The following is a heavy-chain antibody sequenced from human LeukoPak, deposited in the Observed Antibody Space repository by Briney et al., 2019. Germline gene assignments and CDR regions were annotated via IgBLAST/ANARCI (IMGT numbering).Heavy chain of an antibody. CDR3: ARGRQVRYYFDY. V-gene: IGHV4-34*01. Sequence: PSETLSLTCAVYGGSFSGYYWSWIRQPPGKGLEWIGEINHSGSTNYNPSLKSRATISVDTSKNQFSLKLSSVTAADTAVYYCARGRQVRYYFDYWGQGTLVTVSS. CDR1: GGSFSGYY. J-gene: IGHJ4*02. CDR2: INHSGST. D-gene: IGHD3-10*01.